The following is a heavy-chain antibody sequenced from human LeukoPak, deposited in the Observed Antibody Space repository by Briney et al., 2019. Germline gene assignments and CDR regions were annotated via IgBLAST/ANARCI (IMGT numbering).Heavy chain of an antibody. Sequence: GRSLRLSCAASGFTFSGYGMHWVRQAPGKGLEWVAVIWFDGSNKYYADSVEGRFTISRDNSKNTLSLQMNSLRAEDTAVYYCARERSSWHTYGMDVWGQGTTVTVSS. CDR1: GFTFSGYG. V-gene: IGHV3-33*01. D-gene: IGHD6-13*01. CDR2: IWFDGSNK. CDR3: ARERSSWHTYGMDV. J-gene: IGHJ6*02.